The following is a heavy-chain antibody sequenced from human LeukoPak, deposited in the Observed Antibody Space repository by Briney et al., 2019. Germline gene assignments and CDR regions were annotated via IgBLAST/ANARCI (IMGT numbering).Heavy chain of an antibody. CDR3: ARHRYGSDTSCFGF. CDR1: GGSFSGYF. V-gene: IGHV4-34*01. Sequence: SETLSLTCAVYGGSFSGYFWSWLRQPPGKGLEWIGEINHSGSTNYNPSLKSRVTISVDTSKNQFSLKLSSVTAADTAVYYCARHRYGSDTSCFGFWGQGTLITVSS. J-gene: IGHJ4*02. CDR2: INHSGST. D-gene: IGHD2-2*01.